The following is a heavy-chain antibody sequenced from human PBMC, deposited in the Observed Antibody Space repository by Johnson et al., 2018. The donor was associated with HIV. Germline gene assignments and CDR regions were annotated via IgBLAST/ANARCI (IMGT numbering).Heavy chain of an antibody. CDR1: GFTFDDYG. V-gene: IGHV3-20*04. D-gene: IGHD1-7*01. CDR3: AKAQTGTTGAFDI. Sequence: MLLVESGGGVVRPGGSLRLSCAASGFTFDDYGMSWVRQAPGKGLEWVSGINWNGGSIGYADSVKGRFTISRDNAKNSLYLQMNSLRAEDTALYYCAKAQTGTTGAFDIWGQGTMVTVSS. J-gene: IGHJ3*02. CDR2: INWNGGSI.